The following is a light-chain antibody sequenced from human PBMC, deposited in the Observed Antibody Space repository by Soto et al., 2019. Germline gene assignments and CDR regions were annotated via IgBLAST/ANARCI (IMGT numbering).Light chain of an antibody. Sequence: EIVLTQSPGTLSLSPGERATLSFRASQSVSSSYLAWYQRKPGQAPRLLIYGASSRATGIPDRFSGGGSGTDFTLTISRLEPEDFAVYSCQQYGSSPTTFGQGTRLEI. CDR2: GAS. CDR1: QSVSSSY. CDR3: QQYGSSPTT. J-gene: IGKJ5*01. V-gene: IGKV3-20*01.